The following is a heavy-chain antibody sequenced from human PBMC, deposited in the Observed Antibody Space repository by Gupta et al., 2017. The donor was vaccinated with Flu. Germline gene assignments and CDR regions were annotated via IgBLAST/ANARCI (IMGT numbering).Heavy chain of an antibody. CDR3: ARRIAAAGTRWFDP. CDR1: GGSISSGSYY. Sequence: QVQLQESGPGLVKPTQTLSLTCPVSGGSISSGSYYWSWLRQPAGKGLEWIGRIYTSGSTNYNPSLKSRVTISVDTSKNQFSLKLSSVTAADTAVYYCARRIAAAGTRWFDPWGQGTLVTVSS. CDR2: IYTSGST. J-gene: IGHJ5*02. D-gene: IGHD6-13*01. V-gene: IGHV4-61*02.